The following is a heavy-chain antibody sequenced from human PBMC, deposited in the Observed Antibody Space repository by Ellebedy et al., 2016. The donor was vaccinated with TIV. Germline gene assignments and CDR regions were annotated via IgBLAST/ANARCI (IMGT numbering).Heavy chain of an antibody. Sequence: ASVKVSCKASGYTFTSYYMHWVRQAPGQGLEWVGGGTGGGVSTSYAQKFQGRVTMTRDTSTSTVYMELSSLRSEDTAVYYCARGLLAVAAAWGVDYWGQGTLVTVSS. CDR2: GTGGGVST. CDR1: GYTFTSYY. J-gene: IGHJ4*02. D-gene: IGHD6-19*01. CDR3: ARGLLAVAAAWGVDY. V-gene: IGHV1-46*01.